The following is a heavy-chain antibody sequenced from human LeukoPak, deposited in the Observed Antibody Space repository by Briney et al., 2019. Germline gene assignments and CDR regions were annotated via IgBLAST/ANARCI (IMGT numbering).Heavy chain of an antibody. D-gene: IGHD6-13*01. CDR2: IYYSGST. V-gene: IGHV4-59*01. CDR3: ARARGSWYYFDY. Sequence: PSETLSLTCTVSGGSISSYHWSWIRQPPGKGLEWIGYIYYSGSTNYNPSLKSRVTISVDTSKNQFSLKLTSVTAADTAIYCCARARGSWYYFDYWGQGTLVTVSS. CDR1: GGSISSYH. J-gene: IGHJ4*02.